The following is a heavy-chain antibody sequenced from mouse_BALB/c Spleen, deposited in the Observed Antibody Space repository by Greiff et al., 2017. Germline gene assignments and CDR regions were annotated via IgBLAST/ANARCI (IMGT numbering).Heavy chain of an antibody. J-gene: IGHJ3*01. CDR3: AREGYGGF. Sequence: EVKVVESGGGLVKPGGSLKLSCAASGFTFSSYAMSWVRQSPEKRLEWVAEISSGGSYTYYPDTVTGRFTISRDNAKNTLYLEMSSLRSEDTAMYYCAREGYGGFWGQGTLVTVSA. CDR1: GFTFSSYA. V-gene: IGHV5-9-4*01. CDR2: ISSGGSYT. D-gene: IGHD2-10*02.